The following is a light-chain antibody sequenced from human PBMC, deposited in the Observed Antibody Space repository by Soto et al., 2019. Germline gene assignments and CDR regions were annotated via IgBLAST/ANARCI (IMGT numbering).Light chain of an antibody. J-gene: IGKJ1*01. V-gene: IGKV3-20*01. Sequence: EIVLTQSPGTLSLSPGEIATLSFRASHTISSTYLAWYQQKPGQAPRLLLYGISRRATGIPDRFSGSGSGPDFTLTITRLEPEDFAVYYWQQYVTSSPPTFGQGTKVDI. CDR2: GIS. CDR3: QQYVTSSPPT. CDR1: HTISSTY.